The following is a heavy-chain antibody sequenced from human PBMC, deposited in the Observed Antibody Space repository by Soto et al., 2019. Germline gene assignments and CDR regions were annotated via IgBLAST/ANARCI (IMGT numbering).Heavy chain of an antibody. J-gene: IGHJ6*02. CDR1: GYSFTSYW. Sequence: GESLKISCKGSGYSFTSYWISWVRQMPGKGLEWMGRIDPSDSYTNYSPSFQGHVTISADKSISTAYLQWSSLKASDTAVYYCAKSSLREVIISARYSYYYCMDVWGQGTTVTVSS. V-gene: IGHV5-10-1*01. D-gene: IGHD3-9*01. CDR2: IDPSDSYT. CDR3: AKSSLREVIISARYSYYYCMDV.